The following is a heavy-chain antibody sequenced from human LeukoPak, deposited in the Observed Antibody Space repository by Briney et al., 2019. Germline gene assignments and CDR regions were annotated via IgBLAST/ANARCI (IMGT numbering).Heavy chain of an antibody. J-gene: IGHJ4*02. CDR3: ARDRGYNSFDY. Sequence: GGSLRLSCAASGFTFSRSWMSWVRQAPGKGLGWVANIKEDGSQRNHVDSVKGRFTISRDNAMNSVFLQMISLRAENTAVYYCARDRGYNSFDYWGQGTLVTVSS. V-gene: IGHV3-7*01. CDR1: GFTFSRSW. CDR2: IKEDGSQR. D-gene: IGHD6-13*01.